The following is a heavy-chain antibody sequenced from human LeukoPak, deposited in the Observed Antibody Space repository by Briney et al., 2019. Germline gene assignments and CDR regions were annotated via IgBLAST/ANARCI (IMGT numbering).Heavy chain of an antibody. Sequence: PGGSLRLSCAASGFTFSSYGMHWVRQAPGKGLEWVAVISYDGSNKYYADSVKGRFTISRDNSKNTLYLQMNSLRAEDTAVYYCAKAGEGYYDSSGFGYFDYWGQGTLVTVSS. CDR2: ISYDGSNK. CDR1: GFTFSSYG. D-gene: IGHD3-22*01. V-gene: IGHV3-30*18. J-gene: IGHJ4*02. CDR3: AKAGEGYYDSSGFGYFDY.